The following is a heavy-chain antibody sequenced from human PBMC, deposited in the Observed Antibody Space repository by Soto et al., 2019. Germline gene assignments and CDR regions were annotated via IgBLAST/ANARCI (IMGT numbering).Heavy chain of an antibody. D-gene: IGHD6-13*01. J-gene: IGHJ4*02. CDR1: GGSISSSEW. Sequence: SETLSLTCAVSGGSISSSEWWTWVRQPPGKGLEWVGEISHSGSTNYKPSLKSRVTMSVDKSTNHFSLNLRSVTAADTAFYYCASRSASGPYWGQGVLVTVSS. V-gene: IGHV4-4*02. CDR2: ISHSGST. CDR3: ASRSASGPY.